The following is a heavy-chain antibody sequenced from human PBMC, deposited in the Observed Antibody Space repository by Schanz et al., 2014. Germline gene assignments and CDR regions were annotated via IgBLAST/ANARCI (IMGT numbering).Heavy chain of an antibody. CDR3: ARRASCSRIGCPFDS. V-gene: IGHV3-23*01. D-gene: IGHD2-2*01. CDR2: ISGSGGST. J-gene: IGHJ4*02. CDR1: GFTFSTYA. Sequence: VQLLDSGGGLVQPGGSLRLSCAASGFTFSTYAMSWVRQAPGKGLEWVSAISGSGGSTYYADSVKGRFTISRDNSKNTLYLQMNSLKTEDTAMYYCARRASCSRIGCPFDSWGQGTLVTVSS.